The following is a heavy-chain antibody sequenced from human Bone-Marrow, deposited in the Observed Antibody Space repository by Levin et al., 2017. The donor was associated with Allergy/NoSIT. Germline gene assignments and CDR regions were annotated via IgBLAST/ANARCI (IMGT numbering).Heavy chain of an antibody. J-gene: IGHJ6*02. V-gene: IGHV1-69*06. Sequence: SVKVSCKASGGNFLKSTISWVRQAPGQGLEWIGGITPVFDTSNYAQKVEGRVTISADKSTTTAYMELTRLMSDDTAVYFCASGEGPQFYYYMMDVWGQGTTVTVSS. CDR1: GGNFLKST. CDR3: ASGEGPQFYYYMMDV. CDR2: ITPVFDTS.